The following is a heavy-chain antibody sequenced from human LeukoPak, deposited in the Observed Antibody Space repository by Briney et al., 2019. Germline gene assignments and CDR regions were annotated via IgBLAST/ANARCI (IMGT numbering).Heavy chain of an antibody. CDR3: ARSSLAVAGSVFDY. D-gene: IGHD6-19*01. CDR1: GYTFTSYG. Sequence: ASVKLSFKASGYTFTSYGISWVRQAPAQGLEWMGWISTYNGNPHYAQKLQRRVTMTTDTSTSTAYMELRSLRSDDTAVYYCARSSLAVAGSVFDYWGQGTLVTVSP. CDR2: ISTYNGNP. V-gene: IGHV1-18*01. J-gene: IGHJ4*02.